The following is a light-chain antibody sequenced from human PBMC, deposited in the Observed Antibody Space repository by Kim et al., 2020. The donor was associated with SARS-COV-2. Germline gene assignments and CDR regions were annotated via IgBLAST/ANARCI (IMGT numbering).Light chain of an antibody. CDR2: QDE. J-gene: IGLJ3*02. CDR3: QSYDASGWV. Sequence: GESITLTCTRTGGDINTGYVHWCQQRPGSSPFSVIYQDEERPSGVPDRFSAYVDRSANAAVLTISRLQPEDEADYYCQSYDASGWVFGGGTQLTVL. CDR1: GGDINTGY. V-gene: IGLV6-57*01.